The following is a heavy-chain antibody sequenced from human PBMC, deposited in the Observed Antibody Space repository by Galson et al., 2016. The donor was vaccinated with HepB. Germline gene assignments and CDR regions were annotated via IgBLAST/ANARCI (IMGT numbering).Heavy chain of an antibody. Sequence: SLTCNVSGGSVSGPYYYWSWIRQPPGRGLEYIGHIFYNGRTTYNPSLKSRVTISLDTSKNQFSLKLNSVTAADTALYYCAREFSHDNPAWGSYGMDVWGRGTTVTVSS. J-gene: IGHJ6*02. V-gene: IGHV4-61*01. D-gene: IGHD3-16*01. CDR1: GGSVSGPYYY. CDR2: IFYNGRT. CDR3: AREFSHDNPAWGSYGMDV.